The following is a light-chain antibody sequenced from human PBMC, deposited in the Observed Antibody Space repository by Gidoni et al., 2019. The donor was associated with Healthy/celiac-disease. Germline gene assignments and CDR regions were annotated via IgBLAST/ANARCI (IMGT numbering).Light chain of an antibody. Sequence: DIVLTQSPGTLSLSPGERATLSCRASQSVSSSYLAWYQQKPGQAPRLLIYGASSRATGIPDRFSGSGSGTDFTLTISRLEPEDFAVYYCQKYGSSPIFTFGPGTKVDIK. V-gene: IGKV3-20*01. CDR1: QSVSSSY. J-gene: IGKJ3*01. CDR2: GAS. CDR3: QKYGSSPIFT.